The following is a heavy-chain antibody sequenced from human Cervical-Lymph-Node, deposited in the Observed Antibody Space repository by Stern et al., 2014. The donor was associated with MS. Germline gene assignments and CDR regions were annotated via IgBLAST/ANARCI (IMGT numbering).Heavy chain of an antibody. CDR3: ATDGEMTTIGLQY. CDR1: GGTFSTHA. CDR2: VIPLFGTS. Sequence: QVQLGQSGAEVRKPGSSVRVSCKASGGTFSTHAFSWVRQAPGQGLEWLGGVIPLFGTSHYAQNFQGRLTIFADESTSTAYMELTSLTSEDTAVYYCATDGEMTTIGLQYWGQGALVTVSS. J-gene: IGHJ4*02. D-gene: IGHD5-24*01. V-gene: IGHV1-69*01.